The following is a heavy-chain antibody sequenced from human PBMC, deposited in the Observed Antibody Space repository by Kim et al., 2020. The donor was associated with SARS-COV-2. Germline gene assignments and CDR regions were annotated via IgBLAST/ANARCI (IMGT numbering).Heavy chain of an antibody. Sequence: SETLSLTCTVSGGSISSYYWSWIRQPPGKGLEWIGYIYYSGSTNYNPSLKSRVTISVDTSKNQFSLKLSSVTAADTAVYYCARESRPQLVKIPRQFTYYMDVWGKGTTVTVSS. CDR3: ARESRPQLVKIPRQFTYYMDV. V-gene: IGHV4-59*01. D-gene: IGHD6-13*01. CDR2: IYYSGST. CDR1: GGSISSYY. J-gene: IGHJ6*03.